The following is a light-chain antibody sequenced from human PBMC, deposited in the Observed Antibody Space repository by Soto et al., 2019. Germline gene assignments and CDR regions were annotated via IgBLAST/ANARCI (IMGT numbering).Light chain of an antibody. J-gene: IGKJ1*01. CDR1: QSVSTN. CDR3: EQYNNWWT. Sequence: EIVMTQSPATLSVSPGEGATLSCRASQSVSTNLAWYQQKPRQAPRLLIYSVSTRATGIPARFSGSGSGTEFTLTITRLQSEDFAVYYCEQYNNWWTFGQGAKVEIK. V-gene: IGKV3-15*01. CDR2: SVS.